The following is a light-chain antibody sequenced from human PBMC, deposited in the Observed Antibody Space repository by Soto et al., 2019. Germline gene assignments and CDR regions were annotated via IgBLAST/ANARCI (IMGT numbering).Light chain of an antibody. CDR3: QQLNS. Sequence: DIQLTQSPSFLSASVGDRVTITCRASQGISSYLAWYQQKPGKAPKLLIYAASTLQSGVPSRFSGSGSGTEFTLTISSLQTEDFATYYCQQLNSFGPGTKVDIK. V-gene: IGKV1-9*01. CDR2: AAS. CDR1: QGISSY. J-gene: IGKJ3*01.